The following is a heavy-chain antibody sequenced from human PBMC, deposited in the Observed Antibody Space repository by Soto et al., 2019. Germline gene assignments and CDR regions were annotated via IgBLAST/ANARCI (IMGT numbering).Heavy chain of an antibody. J-gene: IGHJ4*01. CDR2: ISISSIDR. CDR3: VSGMNPLF. CDR1: GFTLRTYT. Sequence: LRRPCAASGFTLRTYTMNWVRPAPGKGLEWGSSISISSIDRYDADSVGGRFTIARDNAKKALYLQMNSLRADDTAVYFCVSGMNPLFGGQGTLVTVSS. V-gene: IGHV3-21*01.